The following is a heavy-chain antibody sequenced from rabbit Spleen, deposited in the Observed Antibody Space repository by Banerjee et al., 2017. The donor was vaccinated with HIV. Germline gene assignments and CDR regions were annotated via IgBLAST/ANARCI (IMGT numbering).Heavy chain of an antibody. V-gene: IGHV1S45*01. Sequence: QQQLEESGGGLVQPEGSLTLTCKASGFTVSSTYDMCWVRQAPGKGLEWIACIYAGSSGTTYYASWPKGRFTISKTSSTTVTLQMTSLTAADTATYFCARDAGSSFSTYGMDLWGPGTLVTVS. CDR2: IYAGSSGTT. CDR3: ARDAGSSFSTYGMDL. J-gene: IGHJ6*01. D-gene: IGHD8-1*01. CDR1: GFTVSSTYD.